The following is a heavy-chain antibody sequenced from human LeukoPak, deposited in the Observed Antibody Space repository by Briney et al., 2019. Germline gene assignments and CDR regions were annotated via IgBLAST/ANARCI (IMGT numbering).Heavy chain of an antibody. V-gene: IGHV3-23*01. CDR1: GFTLSIDE. J-gene: IGHJ6*03. D-gene: IGHD6-19*01. CDR2: IDYIGGNT. Sequence: PGGSLRLAFTASGFTLSIDEMRSSRQAPGKGLEWVSGIDYIGGNTYYADSVNGRSTISRNNSKNTLYRQINSLRAEATAVSSCANVAGRRGWSLLRGAYYYYYLDVWGKGTPVTVSS. CDR3: ANVAGRRGWSLLRGAYYYYYLDV.